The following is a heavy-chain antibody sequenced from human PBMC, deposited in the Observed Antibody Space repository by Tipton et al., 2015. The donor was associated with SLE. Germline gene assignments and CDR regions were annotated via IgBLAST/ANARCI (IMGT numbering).Heavy chain of an antibody. CDR2: IRNGGGKSDGKT. D-gene: IGHD3-3*01. J-gene: IGHJ3*02. CDR3: AKGKRTIYDHDAYDM. CDR1: GFSFSTYG. Sequence: GSLRLSCAASGFSFSTYGVAWVRQPPGKGLQWVSTIRNGGGKSDGKTYYAESVRGRFTISRDTSKNRIYLQMDSLRAEDTALYYCAKGKRTIYDHDAYDMWGQGTVVTVSS. V-gene: IGHV3-23*01.